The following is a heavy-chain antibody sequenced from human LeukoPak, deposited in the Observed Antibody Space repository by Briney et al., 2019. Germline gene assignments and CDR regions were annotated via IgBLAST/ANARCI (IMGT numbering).Heavy chain of an antibody. V-gene: IGHV3-7*01. CDR2: IKKDGSEK. CDR3: ARDLSGVTGYIYGRGIDY. D-gene: IGHD5-18*01. J-gene: IGHJ4*02. CDR1: GFTSSSYW. Sequence: GGSLRLSCAASGFTSSSYWMSWVRQAPGKGLEWVANIKKDGSEKYYVDSVKGRFTISRDNAKTSLYLQMNSLRAEDTAVYYCARDLSGVTGYIYGRGIDYWGQGTLVTVSS.